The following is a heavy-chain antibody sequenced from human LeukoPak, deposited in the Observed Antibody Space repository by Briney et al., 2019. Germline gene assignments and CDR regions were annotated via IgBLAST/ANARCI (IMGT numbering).Heavy chain of an antibody. D-gene: IGHD3-3*01. J-gene: IGHJ4*02. CDR1: GGSFSGYY. CDR3: ARYDFWTGSTFDY. V-gene: IGHV4-34*01. Sequence: PSEILFLTCAGYGGSFSGYYWSWIRQPPGKGVEWIREINHSGSTNYNPSVRSRVTISVATSKHQFSLKLSSVTAADTAVYYCARYDFWTGSTFDYWGQGTPVTASS. CDR2: INHSGST.